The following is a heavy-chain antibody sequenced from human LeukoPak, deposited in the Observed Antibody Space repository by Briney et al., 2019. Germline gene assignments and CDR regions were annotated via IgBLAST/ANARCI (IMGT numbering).Heavy chain of an antibody. D-gene: IGHD4-17*01. CDR1: GFTITSYS. CDR2: ISSSSYI. J-gene: IGHJ4*02. V-gene: IGHV3-21*01. CDR3: ARKGTYGDYDGY. Sequence: GGSLRLSCVASGFTITSYSMNWVRQAPGKGLECVSSISSSSYIYYADSVKGRFTISRDNARNSLYLQMNSLRAEDTAVYYCARKGTYGDYDGYWGQGTLVTVSS.